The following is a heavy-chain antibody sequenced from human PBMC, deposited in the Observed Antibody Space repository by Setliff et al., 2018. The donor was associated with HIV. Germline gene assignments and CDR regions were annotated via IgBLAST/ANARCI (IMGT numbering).Heavy chain of an antibody. CDR3: ARGCGDWSAYYYYMDV. V-gene: IGHV3-48*04. D-gene: IGHD2-21*02. CDR2: ISSSGRTI. CDR1: GVTFFSTYS. J-gene: IGHJ6*03. Sequence: PGGSLRLSCARSGVTFFSTYSMNWVRQAPGKGLECVAYISSSGRTIYYADSVKGRFTIARANAKNSLYLQMDSLRAEDTAVYYCARGCGDWSAYYYYMDVWGKGTTVTVSS.